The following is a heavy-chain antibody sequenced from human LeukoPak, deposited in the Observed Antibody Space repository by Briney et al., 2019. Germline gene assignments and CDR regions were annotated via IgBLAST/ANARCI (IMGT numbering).Heavy chain of an antibody. CDR3: ARAKDGSSSHAFDI. V-gene: IGHV3-7*03. D-gene: IGHD6-13*01. CDR1: GFTFSSYW. J-gene: IGHJ3*02. CDR2: IKQDGSEK. Sequence: GGSLRLSCAASGFTFSSYWMSWVRQAPGKGLEWVVNIKQDGSEKYYVDSVKGRFTISRDNAKNSLYLQMNSLRAEDTALYHCARAKDGSSSHAFDIWGQGTMVTVSS.